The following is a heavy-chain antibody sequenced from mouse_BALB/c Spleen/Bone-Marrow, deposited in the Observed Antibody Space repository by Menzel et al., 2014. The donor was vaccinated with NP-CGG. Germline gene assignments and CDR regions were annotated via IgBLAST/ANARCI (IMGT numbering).Heavy chain of an antibody. CDR1: GFSLTSYG. CDR2: IWRGGST. CDR3: AKKGEIYYGYGAMDY. D-gene: IGHD2-2*01. V-gene: IGHV2-5*01. Sequence: VMLVESGPGLVQPSQSLSITCTVSGFSLTSYGVHWVRQSPGKGLEWLGVIWRGGSTDYNAAFMSRLSITKDNSKSQVFFKMNSLQADDTAIYYCAKKGEIYYGYGAMDYWGQGTSVTVSS. J-gene: IGHJ4*01.